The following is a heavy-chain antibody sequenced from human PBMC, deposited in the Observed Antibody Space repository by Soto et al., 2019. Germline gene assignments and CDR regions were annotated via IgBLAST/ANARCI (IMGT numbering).Heavy chain of an antibody. V-gene: IGHV3-21*01. CDR2: ISSSSSYR. CDR3: ARAESRVVAAIAHGADAFDI. Sequence: GGSLRLSCAASGFTFSSYSMNWVRQAPGKGLEWVSSISSSSSYRYYADSVKGRFTISRDNAKNSLYLQMNSLRAEDTAVYYCARAESRVVAAIAHGADAFDIWGQGTMVTVSS. J-gene: IGHJ3*02. D-gene: IGHD2-15*01. CDR1: GFTFSSYS.